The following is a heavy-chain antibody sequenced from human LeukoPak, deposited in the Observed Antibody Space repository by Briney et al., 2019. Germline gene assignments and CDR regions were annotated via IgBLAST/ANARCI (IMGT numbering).Heavy chain of an antibody. D-gene: IGHD3-3*01. CDR1: GGSISSYY. CDR2: IYYSGST. CDR3: ARTRGDYDFWSGSSSPSYFDY. V-gene: IGHV4-59*01. J-gene: IGHJ4*02. Sequence: SETLSLTCTVSGGSISSYYWSWIRQPPGKGLEWIGYIYYSGSTNYNPSLKSRVTISVDTSKNQFSLKLSSVTAADTAVYYCARTRGDYDFWSGSSSPSYFDYWGQGTLVTVSS.